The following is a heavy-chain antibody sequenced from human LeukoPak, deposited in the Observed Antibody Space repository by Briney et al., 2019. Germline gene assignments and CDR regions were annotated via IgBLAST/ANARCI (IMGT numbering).Heavy chain of an antibody. CDR1: GFTYSRYA. D-gene: IGHD3-3*01. Sequence: GGSLRLSCAASGFTYSRYAMHWVRQAPGKGLEWVAKINPDGSDKSYADSVKGRFTISRDNAKNSLYLQMNSLRADDTAVYYCARDPRWSFDYWGQGTLVTVSS. CDR3: ARDPRWSFDY. J-gene: IGHJ4*02. V-gene: IGHV3-7*04. CDR2: INPDGSDK.